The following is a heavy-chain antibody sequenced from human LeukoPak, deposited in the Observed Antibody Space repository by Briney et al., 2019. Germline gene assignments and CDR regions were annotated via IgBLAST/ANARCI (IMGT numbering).Heavy chain of an antibody. V-gene: IGHV4-39*01. D-gene: IGHD3-9*01. CDR1: GGSISSSSYY. J-gene: IGHJ4*02. Sequence: EPSETLSLTCTVSGGSISSSSYYWGWIRQPSGKGPEWIGSIYDSGSTYSNPSLKSRVTISVDTSKNQFSLNLSSVTAADTAVFYCASTYYDILTPSYYLDYWGQGTLVTVSS. CDR2: IYDSGST. CDR3: ASTYYDILTPSYYLDY.